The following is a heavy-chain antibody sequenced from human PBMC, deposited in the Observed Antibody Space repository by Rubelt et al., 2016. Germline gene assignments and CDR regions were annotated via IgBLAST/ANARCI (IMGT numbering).Heavy chain of an antibody. V-gene: IGHV4-39*07. J-gene: IGHJ4*02. CDR2: IYYSGST. Sequence: QVQLQESGPGLVKPSETLSLTCTVSGGSISRSSYYWGWIRQPQGKGLDWIGRIYYSGSTYYNPSLMSRVTMSVDTSKNQFSLKLSSVTAADTAVYYCARKFGAEIAARRENGFDYWGQGTLVTVSS. CDR1: GGSISRSSYY. CDR3: ARKFGAEIAARRENGFDY. D-gene: IGHD6-6*01.